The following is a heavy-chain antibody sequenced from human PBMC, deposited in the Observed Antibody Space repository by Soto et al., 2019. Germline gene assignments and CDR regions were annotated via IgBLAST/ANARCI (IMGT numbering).Heavy chain of an antibody. CDR1: GGSVSSGDYY. CDR2: IYYTGST. V-gene: IGHV4-30-4*08. D-gene: IGHD3-10*01. CDR3: ARGEASMVRGVSNWFDP. Sequence: SETLSLTCTVSGGSVSSGDYYWSWIRQPPGKGLEWIGYIYYTGSTYYNPSLRSRVTILEDTSKNQFSLKLSSVTAADTAVYYCARGEASMVRGVSNWFDPWGQGTLVTVSS. J-gene: IGHJ5*02.